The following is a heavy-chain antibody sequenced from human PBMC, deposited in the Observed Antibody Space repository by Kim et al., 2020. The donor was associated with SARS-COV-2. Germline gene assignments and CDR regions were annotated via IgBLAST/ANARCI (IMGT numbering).Heavy chain of an antibody. V-gene: IGHV1-46*01. J-gene: IGHJ5*02. D-gene: IGHD6-13*01. CDR3: ARAPAGTIPSNWFDP. Sequence: QKFQGRVTMTRETSTSPVYMELSSLRSEDTAVYYCARAPAGTIPSNWFDPWGQGTLVTVSS.